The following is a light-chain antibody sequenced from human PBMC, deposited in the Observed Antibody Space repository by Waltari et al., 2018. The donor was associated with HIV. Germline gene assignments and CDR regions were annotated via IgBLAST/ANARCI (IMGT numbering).Light chain of an antibody. V-gene: IGKV4-1*01. CDR1: QSVVFSSNNKNY. CDR2: WAS. J-gene: IGKJ3*01. Sequence: DIVMTQSPDSLAVSLGERATINCKSSQSVVFSSNNKNYLAWYQQKPGQPPKLLVYWASTRQSGVPDRFSGSGSGTDFTLTISSLQAEDVAVYYCQQYYSTPLFAFGPGTRVEIK. CDR3: QQYYSTPLFA.